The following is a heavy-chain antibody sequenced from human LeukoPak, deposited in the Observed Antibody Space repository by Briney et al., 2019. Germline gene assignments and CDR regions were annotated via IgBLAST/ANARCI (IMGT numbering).Heavy chain of an antibody. J-gene: IGHJ6*03. D-gene: IGHD3-10*01. Sequence: PGGSLRLSCAASGFTFNNFAMSWVRQAPGKGLEWVSAISGSGGSTYYADSVKGRFTISRDNSKNTLYLQMNSLRAEDTAVYYCAKGSGSSHYYYYYYMDVWGKGTTVTISS. CDR2: ISGSGGST. CDR1: GFTFNNFA. CDR3: AKGSGSSHYYYYYYMDV. V-gene: IGHV3-23*01.